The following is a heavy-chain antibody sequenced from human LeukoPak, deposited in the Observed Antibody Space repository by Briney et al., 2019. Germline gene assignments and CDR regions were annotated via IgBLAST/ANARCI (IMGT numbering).Heavy chain of an antibody. CDR1: GFTFRHYN. CDR3: ARADRPYGHDFDS. J-gene: IGHJ4*02. D-gene: IGHD4-17*01. Sequence: GRSLRLSCTASGFTFRHYNINWFRQAPGRGLEWVGFIRSKADGGTTEYAASVKGRFTISRDDSKHVAYLQIHNMGAEDTALYFCARADRPYGHDFDSWGKGTLVTVSS. V-gene: IGHV3-49*03. CDR2: IRSKADGGTT.